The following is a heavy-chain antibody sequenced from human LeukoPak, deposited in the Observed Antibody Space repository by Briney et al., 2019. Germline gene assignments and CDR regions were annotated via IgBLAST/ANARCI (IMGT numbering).Heavy chain of an antibody. CDR3: ARLVVLTARSEYYFDY. CDR2: IYPGDSDT. D-gene: IGHD2-21*02. Sequence: PGESLKISCKGSGYTFATYWIGWVRQMPGKGLEWMGIIYPGDSDTRYSPSFQGQVTISADKSISTAYLQWSSLKASDTAMYYCARLVVLTARSEYYFDYWGQGTLVTVSS. CDR1: GYTFATYW. V-gene: IGHV5-51*01. J-gene: IGHJ4*02.